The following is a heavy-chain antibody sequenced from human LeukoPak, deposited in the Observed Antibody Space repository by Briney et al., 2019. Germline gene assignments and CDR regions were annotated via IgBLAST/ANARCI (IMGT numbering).Heavy chain of an antibody. V-gene: IGHV3-48*01. CDR1: GFTFSSYS. J-gene: IGHJ4*02. D-gene: IGHD2-15*01. CDR2: ISSSSSTI. Sequence: GGSLRLSCAASGFTFSSYSMNWVCQAPGKGLEWVSYISSSSSTIYYADSVKGRFTISRDNAKNSLYLQMNSLRAEDTAVYYCARADGCSGGSCYGGVFDYWGQGTLVTVSS. CDR3: ARADGCSGGSCYGGVFDY.